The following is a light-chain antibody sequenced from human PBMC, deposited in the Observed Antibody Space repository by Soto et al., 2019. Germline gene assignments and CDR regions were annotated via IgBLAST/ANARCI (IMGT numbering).Light chain of an antibody. CDR2: DVS. CDR3: SSYTSSTLLV. Sequence: QSALTQPASVSGSPGQSITISCTGTSSDVGGYNYVSWYQQHPGKAPKLMIYDVSNRPSGVSNRFSGSKSGNTASLTISGLQSEDEPDYYCSSYTSSTLLVFGTGTKVTVL. V-gene: IGLV2-14*01. CDR1: SSDVGGYNY. J-gene: IGLJ1*01.